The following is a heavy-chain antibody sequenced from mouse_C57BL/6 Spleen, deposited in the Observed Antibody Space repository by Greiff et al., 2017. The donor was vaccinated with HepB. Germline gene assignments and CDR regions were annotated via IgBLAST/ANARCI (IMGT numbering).Heavy chain of an antibody. CDR2: IDPSDSYT. CDR1: GYTFTSYW. Sequence: VQLQQSGAELVMPGASVKLSCKASGYTFTSYWMHWVKQRPGQGLEWIGEIDPSDSYTNYNQKFKGKSTLTVDKSSSTAYMQLSSLTSEDSAVYDCARLGYGSRFDYWGQGTTLTVSS. J-gene: IGHJ2*01. D-gene: IGHD1-1*01. CDR3: ARLGYGSRFDY. V-gene: IGHV1-69*01.